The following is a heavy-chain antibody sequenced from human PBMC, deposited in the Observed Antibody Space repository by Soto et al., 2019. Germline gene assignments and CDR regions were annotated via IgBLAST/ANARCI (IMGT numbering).Heavy chain of an antibody. J-gene: IGHJ6*02. D-gene: IGHD3-10*01. CDR1: GGSITSSGYY. Sequence: SETLSLTCTVSGGSITSSGYYWGWIRQPPGKGLEWIGSIYYSGSTYYNPSLKSRVTISVDTSNNQFSLKLISVTAADTAVYYSANPRRCGEASPYYYLYGMDVWGQGTTVTVSS. CDR3: ANPRRCGEASPYYYLYGMDV. V-gene: IGHV4-39*01. CDR2: IYYSGST.